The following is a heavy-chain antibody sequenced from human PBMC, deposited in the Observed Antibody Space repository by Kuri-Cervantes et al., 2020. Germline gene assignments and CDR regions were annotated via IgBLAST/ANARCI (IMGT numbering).Heavy chain of an antibody. D-gene: IGHD2/OR15-2a*01. V-gene: IGHV3-11*01. Sequence: GGSLRLSCAVSGGSISSGGYSWSWIRQPPGKGLEWVSYISSSGSTIYYADSVKGRFTISRDNAKNSLYLQMNSLRAEDTAVYYCAFYRAYDAFDIWGQGTMVTVSS. CDR1: GGSISSGGYS. CDR2: ISSSGSTI. J-gene: IGHJ3*02. CDR3: AFYRAYDAFDI.